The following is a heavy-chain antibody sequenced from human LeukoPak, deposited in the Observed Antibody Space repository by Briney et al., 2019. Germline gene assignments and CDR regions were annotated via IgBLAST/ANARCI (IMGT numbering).Heavy chain of an antibody. CDR1: GYTFTGYY. J-gene: IGHJ4*02. V-gene: IGHV1-2*02. Sequence: ASVKVSCKASGYTFTGYYMHWVRQAPGQGLEWMGWINPNSGGTNYAQKFQGRVTMTRDTSISTAYMELSRLRSDDTAVYYCARGVSAYYDSSGYYRRALGYWGQGTLVTVSP. CDR3: ARGVSAYYDSSGYYRRALGY. D-gene: IGHD3-22*01. CDR2: INPNSGGT.